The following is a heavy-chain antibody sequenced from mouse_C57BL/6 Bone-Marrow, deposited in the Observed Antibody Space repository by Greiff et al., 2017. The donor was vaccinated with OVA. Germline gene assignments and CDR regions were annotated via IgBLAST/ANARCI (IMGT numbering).Heavy chain of an antibody. CDR3: ARSYLGY. V-gene: IGHV1-50*01. CDR2: IDPSDSYT. CDR1: GYTFTSYW. J-gene: IGHJ2*01. Sequence: QVQLPGAELVKPGASVKLSCKASGYTFTSYWMQWVKQRPGQGLEWIGEIDPSDSYTNYNQKFKGKATLTVDTSSSTAYMQLSSLTSEDSAVYYCARSYLGYWGQGTTLTVSS.